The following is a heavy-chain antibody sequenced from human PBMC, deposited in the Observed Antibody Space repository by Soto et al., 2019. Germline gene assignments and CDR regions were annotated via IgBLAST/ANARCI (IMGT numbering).Heavy chain of an antibody. CDR1: GASIRSGGYY. V-gene: IGHV4-31*03. CDR3: ARIEMASIK. CDR2: IYCTGST. Sequence: TLSLTCSVSGASIRSGGYYWSWLRQSPGKGLEWIGHIYCTGSTFYSPSLKSRLTISLDTSKNQFSLDLRSVTAADTAMYYCARIEMASIKWGRGTLVTVSS. J-gene: IGHJ4*02.